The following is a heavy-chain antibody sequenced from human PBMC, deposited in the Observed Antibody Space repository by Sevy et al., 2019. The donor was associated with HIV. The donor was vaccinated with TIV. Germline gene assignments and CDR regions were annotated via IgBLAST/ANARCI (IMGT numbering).Heavy chain of an antibody. D-gene: IGHD1-26*01. CDR2: ISAYNGNT. Sequence: ASVKVSCKASGYTLTCYGISWVRQAPRQGLEWMGWISAYNGNTNYAQKLQGRVTMTTDTSTSTAYMELRSLRSDDSAVYYCARGRSDSGSYYGFKYYYYMDVWGKGPTVTVSS. V-gene: IGHV1-18*01. J-gene: IGHJ6*03. CDR1: GYTLTCYG. CDR3: ARGRSDSGSYYGFKYYYYMDV.